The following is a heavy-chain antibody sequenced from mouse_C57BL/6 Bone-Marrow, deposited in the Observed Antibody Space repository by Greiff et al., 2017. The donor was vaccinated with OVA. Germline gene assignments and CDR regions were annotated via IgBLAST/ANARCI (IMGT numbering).Heavy chain of an antibody. V-gene: IGHV1-64*01. Sequence: VQLQESGAELVKPGASVKLSCKASGYTFTSYWMHWVKQRPGQGLEWIGMIHPNSGSTNYNEKFKSKATLTVDKSSSTVYMQLSSLTSEDSAVYYCAREVVAPYYFDYWGQGTTLTVSS. J-gene: IGHJ2*01. CDR2: IHPNSGST. CDR1: GYTFTSYW. CDR3: AREVVAPYYFDY. D-gene: IGHD1-1*01.